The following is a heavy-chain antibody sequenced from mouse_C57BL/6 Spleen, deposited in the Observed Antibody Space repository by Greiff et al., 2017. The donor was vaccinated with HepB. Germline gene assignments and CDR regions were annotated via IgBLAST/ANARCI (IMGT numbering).Heavy chain of an antibody. CDR3: ARLGGAFDY. V-gene: IGHV1-50*01. Sequence: VQLQQPGAELVKPGASVKLSCKASGYTFTSYWMQWVRQRPGQGLEWIGEIDPSDSYTNYNQKFKGKATLTVDTSSSTAYMQLSSLTSEDSAVYYCARLGGAFDYWGQGTTLTVSS. J-gene: IGHJ2*01. CDR2: IDPSDSYT. CDR1: GYTFTSYW.